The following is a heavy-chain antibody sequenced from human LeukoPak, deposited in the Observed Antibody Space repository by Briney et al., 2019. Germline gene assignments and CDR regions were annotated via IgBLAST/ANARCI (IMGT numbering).Heavy chain of an antibody. V-gene: IGHV3-21*04. J-gene: IGHJ4*02. CDR2: ISSSSSYI. D-gene: IGHD1-26*01. Sequence: GGSLRLSCAASGFTFSSYSMNWVRQAPGKGLEWVSSISSSSSYIYYADSVKGRFTISRDNAKNSLYLQMNSLRSDDTAVYYCARSLKWELPPFDYWGQGTLVTDSS. CDR1: GFTFSSYS. CDR3: ARSLKWELPPFDY.